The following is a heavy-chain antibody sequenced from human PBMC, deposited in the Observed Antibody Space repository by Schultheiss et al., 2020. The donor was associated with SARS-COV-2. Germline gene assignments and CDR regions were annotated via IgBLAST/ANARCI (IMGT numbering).Heavy chain of an antibody. CDR1: GGSISSGDYY. V-gene: IGHV4-61*08. CDR2: IYYSGST. Sequence: SQTLSLTCTVSGGSISSGDYYWSWIRQPPGKGLEWIGYIYYSGSTNYNPSLKSRVTISVDTSKNQFSLKLSSVTAADTAVYYCARSSYYDFWSGYYWGQGTLVTVSS. D-gene: IGHD3-3*01. J-gene: IGHJ4*02. CDR3: ARSSYYDFWSGYY.